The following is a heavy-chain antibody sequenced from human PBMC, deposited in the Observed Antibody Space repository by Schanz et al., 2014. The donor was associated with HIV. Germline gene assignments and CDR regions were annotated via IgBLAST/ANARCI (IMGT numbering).Heavy chain of an antibody. CDR3: ARDSPVAAGTLDY. J-gene: IGHJ4*02. CDR1: GFSFSDYH. V-gene: IGHV3-11*01. Sequence: QVQLVESGGDLVKPGGSLRLSCTASGFSFSDYHMSWIRQAPGKGLEWVSSLSGSGSNIYYADSVKGRFTISRDNGKNSLFLQMNSLRAEDTAVYYCARDSPVAAGTLDYWGQGTLVTVSS. CDR2: LSGSGSNI. D-gene: IGHD6-13*01.